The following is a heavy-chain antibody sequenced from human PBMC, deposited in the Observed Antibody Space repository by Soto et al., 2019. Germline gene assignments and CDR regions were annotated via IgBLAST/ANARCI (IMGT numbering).Heavy chain of an antibody. CDR2: IDPSDSYL. CDR1: GYXFSTYL. J-gene: IGHJ6*02. Sequence: EXLKSCCKRSGYXFSTYLVNWVRHMSGKGLECMGRIDPSDSYLNYSPYFDGHVTMSADKASSTAYLQWSSLKASDTAVYYCAQGVVGHYGLDVWGQGTTLTAP. D-gene: IGHD2-15*01. CDR3: AQGVVGHYGLDV. V-gene: IGHV5-10-1*01.